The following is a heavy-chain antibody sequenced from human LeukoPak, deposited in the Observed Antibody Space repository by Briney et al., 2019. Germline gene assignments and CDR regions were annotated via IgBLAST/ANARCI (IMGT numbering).Heavy chain of an antibody. V-gene: IGHV4-34*01. CDR2: INHSGST. J-gene: IGHJ4*02. CDR1: GGSFSGYY. CDR3: TSYGDYADRYYFDY. Sequence: PSETLSLTCAVYGGSFSGYYWSWIRQPPGKGLEWIGEINHSGSTNYNPSLKSRVTISVDTSKNQFSLKLSSVTAADTAVYYCTSYGDYADRYYFDYWGQGTLVTVSS. D-gene: IGHD4-17*01.